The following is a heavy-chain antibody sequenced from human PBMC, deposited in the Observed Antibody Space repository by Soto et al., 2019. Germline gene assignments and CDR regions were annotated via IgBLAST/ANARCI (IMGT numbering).Heavy chain of an antibody. CDR1: GLISSKDA. CDR3: TKESAASFDS. V-gene: IGHV3-23*01. Sequence: GGSLRLSCAASGLISSKDAMSWVRQAPGKGLEWVSGVSGSGDSTYYADSVKGRFTISRDNSKNTLYLQMNTLRAEDSAVYYCTKESAASFDSWGQGTLVTVSS. CDR2: VSGSGDST. J-gene: IGHJ4*02. D-gene: IGHD2-15*01.